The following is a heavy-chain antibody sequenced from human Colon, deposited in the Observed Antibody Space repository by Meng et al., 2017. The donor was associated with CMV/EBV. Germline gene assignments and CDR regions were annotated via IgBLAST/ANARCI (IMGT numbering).Heavy chain of an antibody. J-gene: IGHJ4*02. D-gene: IGHD1-26*01. CDR1: GGSFSHYY. V-gene: IGHV4-34*01. CDR2: ITQSGIT. Sequence: QEQRQQWGAGRLKPSETLSLTCAVYGGSFSHYYWSWIRQSPGKGLEWIGEITQSGITNYNPSLKSRVIISIDTSNNQFSLKLTSVTVADTAVYYCAGGSSQAWELLHYWGQGSLVTVSS. CDR3: AGGSSQAWELLHY.